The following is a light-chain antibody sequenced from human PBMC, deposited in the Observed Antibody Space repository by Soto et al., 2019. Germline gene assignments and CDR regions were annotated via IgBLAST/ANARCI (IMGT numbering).Light chain of an antibody. J-gene: IGKJ5*01. CDR3: QQYSKWPS. Sequence: EIVMTQSPATLSVSPGERATDSCRASQSVSGNLAWYQQKPGQAPRLLIYDTSSRATAIPARFSGSGSGTEFTLTISSLQSEDFAVYYCQQYSKWPSFGQGTRLEIK. V-gene: IGKV3-15*01. CDR1: QSVSGN. CDR2: DTS.